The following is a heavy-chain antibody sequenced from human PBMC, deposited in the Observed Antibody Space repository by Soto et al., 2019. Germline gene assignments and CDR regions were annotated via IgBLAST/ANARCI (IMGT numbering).Heavy chain of an antibody. Sequence: QVHLVQSGAEVKKPGASLKVSCKASGYTFTSYGIVWVRQAPGQGLEWMGWISTYNVDTKYAQKFKGRVTMSTDTSTTTAYMELTSLTSDDTATYYCARGGFAYGYLDSWGQGTLATVSS. D-gene: IGHD5-18*01. CDR2: ISTYNVDT. CDR3: ARGGFAYGYLDS. J-gene: IGHJ4*02. V-gene: IGHV1-18*01. CDR1: GYTFTSYG.